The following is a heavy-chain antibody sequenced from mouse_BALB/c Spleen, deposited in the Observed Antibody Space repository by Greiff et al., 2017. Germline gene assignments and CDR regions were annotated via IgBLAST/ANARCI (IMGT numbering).Heavy chain of an antibody. CDR2: INSNGGST. CDR1: GFTFSSYY. Sequence: EVQLVESGGGLVKLGGSLKLSCAASGFTFSSYYMSWVRQTPEKRLELVAAINSNGGSTYYPDTVKGRFTISRDNAKNTLYLQMSSLKSEDTALYYCARLYYRYDEGWMDYWGQGTSVTVSS. CDR3: ARLYYRYDEGWMDY. V-gene: IGHV5-6-2*01. J-gene: IGHJ4*01. D-gene: IGHD2-14*01.